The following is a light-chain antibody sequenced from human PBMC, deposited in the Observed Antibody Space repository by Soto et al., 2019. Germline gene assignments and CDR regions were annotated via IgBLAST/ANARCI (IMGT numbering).Light chain of an antibody. CDR3: HHYHNWPMT. J-gene: IGKJ5*01. V-gene: IGKV3-15*01. CDR2: DSS. CDR1: QSVSSH. Sequence: EIVLTQSPCTLSLSPGESSSRSFRASQSVSSHLAWYQQKPGQAPRLLIYDSSTRATGIPARFSGSESGTEFTLTISSLQSEDFAVYYCHHYHNWPMTFGQGTRLEIK.